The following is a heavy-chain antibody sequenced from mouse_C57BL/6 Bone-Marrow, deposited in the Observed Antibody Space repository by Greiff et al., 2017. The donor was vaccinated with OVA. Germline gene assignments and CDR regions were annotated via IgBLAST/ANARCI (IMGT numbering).Heavy chain of an antibody. CDR2: INPSTGGT. V-gene: IGHV1-42*01. CDR1: GYSFTGYY. D-gene: IGHD2-1*01. CDR3: ARKDGNDFSFAY. J-gene: IGHJ3*01. Sequence: EVKLLESGPELVKPGASVKISCKASGYSFTGYYMNWVKQSPEKSLEWIGEINPSTGGTTYNQKFKAKATLTVDKSSSTAYMQLKSLTSEDSAVYYCARKDGNDFSFAYWGQGTLVTVSA.